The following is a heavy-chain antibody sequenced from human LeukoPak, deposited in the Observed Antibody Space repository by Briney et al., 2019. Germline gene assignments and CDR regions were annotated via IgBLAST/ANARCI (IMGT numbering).Heavy chain of an antibody. CDR3: ARDRDRSGLHDY. D-gene: IGHD3-22*01. CDR1: GFTFNIYS. CDR2: ISGSGYI. Sequence: GGSLRLSCAASGFTFNIYSMNWVRQAPGRGLEWVSSISGSGYIYSADLVKGRFTISRDNAKNSLYLQMNSLRAEDTAVYYCARDRDRSGLHDYWGQGTLVTVSS. V-gene: IGHV3-21*01. J-gene: IGHJ4*02.